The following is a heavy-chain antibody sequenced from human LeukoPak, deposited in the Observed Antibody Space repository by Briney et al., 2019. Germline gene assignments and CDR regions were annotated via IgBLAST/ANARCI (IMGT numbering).Heavy chain of an antibody. J-gene: IGHJ5*02. Sequence: ASVKVSCKASGYTFTSYGISWVRQAPGQGLEWMGWISAYNGNTNYAQKLQGRVTMTTDTSTSTAYMELRSLRSDDTAVYYCARDGGLGYCSGGSCYLNWFDPWGQGTLVTVSS. CDR2: ISAYNGNT. CDR1: GYTFTSYG. D-gene: IGHD2-15*01. V-gene: IGHV1-18*01. CDR3: ARDGGLGYCSGGSCYLNWFDP.